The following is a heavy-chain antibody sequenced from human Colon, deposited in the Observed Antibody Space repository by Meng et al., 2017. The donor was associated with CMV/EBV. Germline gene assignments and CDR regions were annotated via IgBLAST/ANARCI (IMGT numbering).Heavy chain of an antibody. CDR2: LYSGGST. V-gene: IGHV3-53*01. CDR1: GFTVSSNS. CDR3: ARLAIAAQFKWFDP. Sequence: CAPSGFTVSSNSMTWVRQAPGKGLEWVSSLYSGGSTYYADSVKGRFTISRDNSKNTLCLEMTSLRVEDTAVYYCARLAIAAQFKWFDPWGQGTLVTVSS. D-gene: IGHD6-13*01. J-gene: IGHJ5*02.